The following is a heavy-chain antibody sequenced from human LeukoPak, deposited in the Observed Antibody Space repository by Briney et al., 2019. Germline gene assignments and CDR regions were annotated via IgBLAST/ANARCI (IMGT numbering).Heavy chain of an antibody. J-gene: IGHJ3*02. CDR1: GFTFSSYW. V-gene: IGHV3-7*01. CDR3: ARVPYDFWSGYLPPGAFDI. CDR2: IKQDGSEK. D-gene: IGHD3-3*01. Sequence: GGSLRLSCAASGFTFSSYWMSWVRQAPGKGLEWVANIKQDGSEKYYVDSVKGRFTISRDSAKNSLYLQMNSLRAEDTAVYYCARVPYDFWSGYLPPGAFDIWGQGTMVTVSS.